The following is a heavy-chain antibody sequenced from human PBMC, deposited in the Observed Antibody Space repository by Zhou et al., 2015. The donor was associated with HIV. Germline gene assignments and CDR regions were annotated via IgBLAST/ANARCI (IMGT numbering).Heavy chain of an antibody. CDR3: AREGEGRMITVTFAFDV. CDR1: GGTFNNYV. CDR2: FMPVFGTA. V-gene: IGHV1-69*01. D-gene: IGHD4-17*01. Sequence: QVQLVQSGSEVKKPGSSVKVSCKASGGTFNNYVISWLRQAPGQGFEWMGGFMPVFGTANYAQKFQGRLTITADESTGTAYMELRSLRSEDTAMYYCAREGEGRMITVTFAFDVWGQGTKVTVSS. J-gene: IGHJ3*01.